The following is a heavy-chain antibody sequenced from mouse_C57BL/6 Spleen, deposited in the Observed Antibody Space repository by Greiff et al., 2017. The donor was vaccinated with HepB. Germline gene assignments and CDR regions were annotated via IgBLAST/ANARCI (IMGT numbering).Heavy chain of an antibody. D-gene: IGHD1-1*01. CDR1: GFTFSSYA. V-gene: IGHV5-4*01. Sequence: EVKLVESGGGLVKPGGSLKLSCAASGFTFSSYAMSWVRQTPEKRLEWVATISDGGSYTYYPDNVKGRFTISRDNAKNNLYLQMSHLKSEDTAMYYCARDRNYGSREGYAMDYWGQGTSVTVSS. CDR3: ARDRNYGSREGYAMDY. CDR2: ISDGGSYT. J-gene: IGHJ4*01.